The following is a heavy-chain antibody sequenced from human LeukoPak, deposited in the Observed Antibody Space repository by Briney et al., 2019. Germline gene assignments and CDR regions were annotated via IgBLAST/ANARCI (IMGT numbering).Heavy chain of an antibody. CDR2: ISPSSSAI. CDR1: GLTFSGQW. CDR3: ARAAYASGPDY. J-gene: IGHJ4*02. Sequence: PGGSLTLSCAASGLTFSGQWMNWVRQAPGKGLEWVSYISPSSSAIHYADSVNGRFTISRDNAKNSLYLQMNSLRDDDTAVYYCARAAYASGPDYWGQGSLVTVSS. V-gene: IGHV3-48*02. D-gene: IGHD6-25*01.